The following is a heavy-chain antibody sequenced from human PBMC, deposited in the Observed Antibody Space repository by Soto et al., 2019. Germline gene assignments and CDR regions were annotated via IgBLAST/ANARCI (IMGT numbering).Heavy chain of an antibody. CDR1: GFTFSSYG. CDR3: ARKTTSVAAAQ. J-gene: IGHJ4*02. V-gene: IGHV3-74*03. D-gene: IGHD6-19*01. Sequence: GGSLRLSCAASGFTFSSYGMHWVRQTPGKELFWVARISLDGSWIAYADSVKGRFTVSRDNSKNTLYLQMNSLRVEDSAVYYCARKTTSVAAAQWGQGTLVTVSS. CDR2: ISLDGSWI.